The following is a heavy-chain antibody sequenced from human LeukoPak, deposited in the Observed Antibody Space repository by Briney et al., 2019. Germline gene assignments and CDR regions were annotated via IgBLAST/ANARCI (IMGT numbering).Heavy chain of an antibody. CDR2: IYYSGST. CDR1: GGSISSYY. Sequence: PSETLSLTCTVSGGSISSYYWSWIRQPPGKGLEWIGYIYYSGSTNYNPSLKSRVTISVDTSKNRFSLKLSSVTAADTAVYYCARSITIFGVVGWFDPWGQGTLVTVSS. CDR3: ARSITIFGVVGWFDP. D-gene: IGHD3-3*01. J-gene: IGHJ5*02. V-gene: IGHV4-59*01.